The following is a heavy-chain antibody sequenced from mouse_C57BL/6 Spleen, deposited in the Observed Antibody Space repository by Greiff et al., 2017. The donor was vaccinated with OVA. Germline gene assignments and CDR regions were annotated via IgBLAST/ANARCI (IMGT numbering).Heavy chain of an antibody. CDR1: GYTFTSYW. CDR2: IDPNSGGT. D-gene: IGHD2-2*01. J-gene: IGHJ1*03. CDR3: ARDGYEDYFDV. Sequence: QVQLKQPGAELVKPGASVKLSCKASGYTFTSYWMHWVKQRPGRGLEWIGRIDPNSGGTKYNEKFKSKATLTVDKPSSTAYMQLSSLTSEDSAVYYCARDGYEDYFDVWGTGTTVTVSS. V-gene: IGHV1-72*01.